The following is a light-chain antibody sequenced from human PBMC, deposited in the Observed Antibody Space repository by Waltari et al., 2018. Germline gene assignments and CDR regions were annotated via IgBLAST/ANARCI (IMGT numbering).Light chain of an antibody. CDR1: SGHSRYT. J-gene: IGLJ3*02. CDR3: ETWVSNTWV. V-gene: IGLV4-60*03. Sequence: QPVLTQSSSASASPGSSVKLTCTLSSGHSRYTIAWHQQQPGKAPRYLMKLGGSGSYSKGSGVPDRFSGSSSGADRYLTISNLQAEDEADYCCETWVSNTWVFGGGTKLTVL. CDR2: LGGSGSY.